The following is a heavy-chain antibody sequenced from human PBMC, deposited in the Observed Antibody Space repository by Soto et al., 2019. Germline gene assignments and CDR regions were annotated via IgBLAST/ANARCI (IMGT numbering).Heavy chain of an antibody. Sequence: QVQLQESGPGLLKPLETLSLTCTVSGVSLNSGHYYWVWIRQSPGNGLAWIASIYYDESTYYNPSLKSRVTKSTANHKNQFSLTLKSVTAADTAVYYCGKVLIGATRHTDVDSWGPRALVTVSS. D-gene: IGHD2-15*01. CDR3: GKVLIGATRHTDVDS. CDR2: IYYDEST. V-gene: IGHV4-39*01. J-gene: IGHJ4*02. CDR1: GVSLNSGHYY.